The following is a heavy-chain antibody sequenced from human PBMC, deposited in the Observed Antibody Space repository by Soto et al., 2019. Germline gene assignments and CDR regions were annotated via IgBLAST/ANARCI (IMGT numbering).Heavy chain of an antibody. Sequence: PGWSLSLSCASSVFTFNTAWLTWVRQAPGKGLEWVGRIKGKPDGGTTDYAAPVEGRFTISRDDSQNTLFLQMNSLKTEDTAVYYCTAGSPFNYWGPGTLVTVSS. CDR1: VFTFNTAW. CDR2: IKGKPDGGTT. J-gene: IGHJ4*02. V-gene: IGHV3-15*01. CDR3: TAGSPFNY.